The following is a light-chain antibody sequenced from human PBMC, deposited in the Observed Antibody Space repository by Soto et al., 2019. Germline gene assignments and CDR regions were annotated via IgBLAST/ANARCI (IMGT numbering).Light chain of an antibody. V-gene: IGLV2-14*01. Sequence: QSALTQPASVSWSPRQSITISCTGASGDVGGYTYVSWYQQHPGKAPKLMIYEVNNRPSGVSNRFSGSKSGNTASLTISGLQAEDEADYYCSSYTSSSTLYVFGTGTKVTVL. CDR3: SSYTSSSTLYV. CDR1: SGDVGGYTY. J-gene: IGLJ1*01. CDR2: EVN.